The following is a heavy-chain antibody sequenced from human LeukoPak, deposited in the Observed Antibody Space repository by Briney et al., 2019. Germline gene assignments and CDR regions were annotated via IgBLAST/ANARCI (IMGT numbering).Heavy chain of an antibody. CDR3: AKDSMVRGVPKYYFDY. CDR2: ISWNSGSI. J-gene: IGHJ4*02. Sequence: GGSLRLSCAASGFTFDDYAMHWVRQAPGKGLEWVSGISWNSGSIGYADSVKGRFTISRDNAKNSLYLQMNSLRAEDTALYYCAKDSMVRGVPKYYFDYWGQGTLVTVSS. D-gene: IGHD3-10*01. V-gene: IGHV3-9*01. CDR1: GFTFDDYA.